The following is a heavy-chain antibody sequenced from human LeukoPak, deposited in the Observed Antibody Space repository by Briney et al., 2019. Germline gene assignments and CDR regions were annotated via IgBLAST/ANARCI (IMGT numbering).Heavy chain of an antibody. Sequence: GGSLRLSCAASGFTFSDYYMSWIRQAPGKGLEWVSYISSSSSYTNYADSVKGRFTISRDNAKNSLYLQMNSLRAEDTAVYYCARTRGYSYGYGYWGQGTLSPSPQ. J-gene: IGHJ4*02. CDR1: GFTFSDYY. V-gene: IGHV3-11*06. CDR3: ARTRGYSYGYGY. D-gene: IGHD5-18*01. CDR2: ISSSSSYT.